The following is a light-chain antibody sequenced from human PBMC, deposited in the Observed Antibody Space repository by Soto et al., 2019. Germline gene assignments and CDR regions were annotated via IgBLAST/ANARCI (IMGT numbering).Light chain of an antibody. CDR1: QGISIW. J-gene: IGKJ2*01. CDR2: AAS. V-gene: IGKV1-12*01. Sequence: DIQMTQSPSSVSASVGDRVTITCRASQGISIWLAWYQQNPGKAPKLLIYAASSLQSGVPSRFSGSGSGTDFTLTISSLQPEDFATYYCQQANSFPPYTFGQGTKLEIK. CDR3: QQANSFPPYT.